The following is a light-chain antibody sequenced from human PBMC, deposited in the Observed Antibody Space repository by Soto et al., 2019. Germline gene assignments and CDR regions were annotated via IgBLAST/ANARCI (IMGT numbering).Light chain of an antibody. J-gene: IGKJ4*01. Sequence: IQMTQSRFSVSASAGDRVTITCRASQGISSWLAWYQQKPGKSPTLLIYKASNLQTGVPSRFSGSGSGTDFTLTISSLQPEDFATYYCQQTSSFPLTVGGGTKVDIK. CDR3: QQTSSFPLT. V-gene: IGKV1-12*01. CDR1: QGISSW. CDR2: KAS.